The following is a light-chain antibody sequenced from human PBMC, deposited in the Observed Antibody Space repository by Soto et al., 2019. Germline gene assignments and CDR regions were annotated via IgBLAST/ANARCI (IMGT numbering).Light chain of an antibody. CDR1: QHVGIN. Sequence: EIVMTQSPATLSLAPRARATLSCRANQHVGINLAWYQQRPGQAPRLLIYGASNRATGIPDRFSGSGSGTDFTLTISRLEPEDFAVYYCQQYGSSGTFGQGTKVDIK. V-gene: IGKV3-20*01. CDR2: GAS. J-gene: IGKJ1*01. CDR3: QQYGSSGT.